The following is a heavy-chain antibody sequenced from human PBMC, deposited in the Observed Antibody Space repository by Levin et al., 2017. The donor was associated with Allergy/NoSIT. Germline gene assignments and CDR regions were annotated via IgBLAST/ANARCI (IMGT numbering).Heavy chain of an antibody. D-gene: IGHD1-26*01. Sequence: PSETLSLTCTVSGGSISSGDYYWSWIRQPPGKGLEWIGYIYYSGSTYYNPFLKSRVTISVDTSKNQFSLKLSSVTAADTAVYYGARGGPAVWGEGGYFDYWGQGTLVTVSS. CDR3: ARGGPAVWGEGGYFDY. J-gene: IGHJ4*02. CDR1: GGSISSGDYY. CDR2: IYYSGST. V-gene: IGHV4-30-4*01.